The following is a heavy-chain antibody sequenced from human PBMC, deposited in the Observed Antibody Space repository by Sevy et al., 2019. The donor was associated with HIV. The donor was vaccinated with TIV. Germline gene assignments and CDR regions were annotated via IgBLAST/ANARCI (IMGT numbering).Heavy chain of an antibody. CDR3: ARDGKAAAGSNYYYYYMDV. CDR2: IIPIFGTA. CDR1: GGTFSSYA. D-gene: IGHD6-13*01. J-gene: IGHJ6*03. Sequence: ASVKVSCKASGGTFSSYAISWVRQAPGQGLEWMGRIIPIFGTANYAQKFQGRVTITADESTSTAYMELSSLRSEDTAVYYCARDGKAAAGSNYYYYYMDVWGKGTTVTVSS. V-gene: IGHV1-69*13.